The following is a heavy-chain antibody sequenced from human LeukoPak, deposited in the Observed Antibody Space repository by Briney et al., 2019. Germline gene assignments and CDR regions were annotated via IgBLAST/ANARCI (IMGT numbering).Heavy chain of an antibody. V-gene: IGHV1-8*01. Sequence: ASVKVSCKASGYTFTSYDINWVRQATGRGLEWMGWMNPNSGNTGYAQKFQGRVTMTRNTSISTAYMELSSLRSEDTAVYYCARAYDSSGYYYAISSDWGQGTLVAVSS. J-gene: IGHJ4*02. CDR2: MNPNSGNT. CDR3: ARAYDSSGYYYAISSD. D-gene: IGHD3-22*01. CDR1: GYTFTSYD.